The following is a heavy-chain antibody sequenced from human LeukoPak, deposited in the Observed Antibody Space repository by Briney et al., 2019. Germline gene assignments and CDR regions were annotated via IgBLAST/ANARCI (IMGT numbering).Heavy chain of an antibody. J-gene: IGHJ6*02. CDR1: GYTFTGYY. CDR2: INPNSDGT. V-gene: IGHV1-2*02. CDR3: ATDPRGYCSSTSCYRARTSSLNYYYYGMDV. D-gene: IGHD2-2*02. Sequence: ASVKVSCKASGYTFTGYYMHWVRQAPGQGLEWMVWINPNSDGTNCAQKFQGRVTMTRDTSISTAYMELSRLRSDDTAVYYCATDPRGYCSSTSCYRARTSSLNYYYYGMDVWGQGTTVTVSS.